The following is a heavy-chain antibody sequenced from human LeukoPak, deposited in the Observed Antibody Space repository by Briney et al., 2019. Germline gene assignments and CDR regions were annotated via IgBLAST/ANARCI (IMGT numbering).Heavy chain of an antibody. D-gene: IGHD2-8*02. J-gene: IGHJ4*02. CDR3: ARDGGWWRFDF. CDR2: IKEDGSET. CDR1: GLNFNSRW. V-gene: IGHV3-7*03. Sequence: PGGSLRLSCVASGLNFNSRWMDWVRRAPGQGLEWVASIKEDGSETHYVDSVRGRFTISRDNDKNSLYLQMNNLRAEDTAMYYCARDGGWWRFDFWGQGALVTVSP.